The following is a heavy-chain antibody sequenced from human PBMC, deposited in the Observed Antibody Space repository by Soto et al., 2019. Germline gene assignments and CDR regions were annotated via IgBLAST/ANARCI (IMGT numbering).Heavy chain of an antibody. D-gene: IGHD3-10*01. CDR3: ARAGSYYYGSSYGMDV. CDR2: TYPGDSDT. Sequence: GESLKISCKGSGYSFTSYWIGWVRQMPGKGLEWMGITYPGDSDTRYSPSFQGQVTISADKSISTAYLQWSSLKASDTAMYYCARAGSYYYGSSYGMDVWGQGTTVTVS. J-gene: IGHJ6*02. V-gene: IGHV5-51*01. CDR1: GYSFTSYW.